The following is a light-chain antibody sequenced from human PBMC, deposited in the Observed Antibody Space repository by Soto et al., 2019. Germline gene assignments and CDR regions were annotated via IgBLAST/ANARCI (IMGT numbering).Light chain of an antibody. CDR2: GAS. CDR3: QQYNNWIT. V-gene: IGKV3-15*01. CDR1: QSVSSN. Sequence: EIVLTQSPGTLSLSPGERATLSCRASQSVSSNVAWYQQKPGQAPRLLIYGASTRATGIPARSSGSGSGTEFTLTISSLQSEDFAVYYCQQYNNWITFGQGTRLEIK. J-gene: IGKJ5*01.